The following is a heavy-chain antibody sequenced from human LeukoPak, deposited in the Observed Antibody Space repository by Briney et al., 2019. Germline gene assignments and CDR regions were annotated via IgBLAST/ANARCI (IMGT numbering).Heavy chain of an antibody. CDR1: GDSVSSNSAA. D-gene: IGHD3-10*01. Sequence: SQTLSLTCAISGDSVSSNSAAWNWIRQSPSRGLEWLGRTYYRSKWYNDYAVSVKSRITINPDTSKNQFSLQPNSVTPEDTAVYYCARAGLYYYGSGSYYPAPHAFDIWGQGTMVTVSS. J-gene: IGHJ3*02. V-gene: IGHV6-1*01. CDR2: TYYRSKWYN. CDR3: ARAGLYYYGSGSYYPAPHAFDI.